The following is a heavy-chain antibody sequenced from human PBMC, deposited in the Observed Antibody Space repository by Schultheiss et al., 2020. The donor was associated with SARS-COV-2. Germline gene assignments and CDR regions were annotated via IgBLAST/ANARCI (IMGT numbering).Heavy chain of an antibody. J-gene: IGHJ4*02. CDR2: IYHTGST. Sequence: SETLSLTCSVSGYSLSGGYICGWIRQAPGKGLEWIGSIYHTGSTYHNPSLKSRVAISVDTSKNQFSLKVDSVTAADTAMYFCARVGRIGSGGDRPGALDNWGQGTLVTVSS. CDR3: ARVGRIGSGGDRPGALDN. CDR1: GYSLSGGYI. V-gene: IGHV4-38-2*02. D-gene: IGHD2-21*01.